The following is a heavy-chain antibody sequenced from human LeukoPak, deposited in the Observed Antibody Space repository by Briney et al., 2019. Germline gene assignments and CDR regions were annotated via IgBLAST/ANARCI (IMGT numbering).Heavy chain of an antibody. D-gene: IGHD3-3*01. CDR3: ARDLVSRFWSGYYGY. CDR2: IIPIFGTA. V-gene: IGHV1-69*13. CDR1: GGTFSSYA. Sequence: SVKVSCKASGGTFSSYAISWVRQAPGQGLEWMGGIIPIFGTANYAQKFQGRVTITADESTSTAHMELSSLRSEDTAVYYCARDLVSRFWSGYYGYWGQGTLVTVSS. J-gene: IGHJ4*02.